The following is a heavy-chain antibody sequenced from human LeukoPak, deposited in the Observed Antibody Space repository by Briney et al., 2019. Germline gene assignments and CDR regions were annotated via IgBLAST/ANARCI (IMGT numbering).Heavy chain of an antibody. CDR1: GFTFENYA. V-gene: IGHV3-9*01. CDR3: ARDLSSGYFDL. CDR2: ISWNGGII. Sequence: PGGSLRLSCAASGFTFENYAMHWVRKVPGKGLEWVSGISWNGGIIGYADSVKGRFTISRDNAKNSLYLQMNSLRAEDTAVYYCARDLSSGYFDLWGRGTLVTVSS. J-gene: IGHJ2*01.